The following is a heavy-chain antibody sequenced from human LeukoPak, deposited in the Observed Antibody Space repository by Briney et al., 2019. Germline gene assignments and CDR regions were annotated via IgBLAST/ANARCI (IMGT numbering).Heavy chain of an antibody. CDR3: ARDLFSARVPGQGSGSYEVDY. V-gene: IGHV1-2*02. CDR1: GYTFTGYY. D-gene: IGHD3-10*01. CDR2: INPNSGGT. Sequence: ASVKVSCKASGYTFTGYYMHWVRQAPGQGLEWMGWINPNSGGTNYAQKFQGRVTMTRDTSISTAYMELSRLRSEDTAVYYCARDLFSARVPGQGSGSYEVDYWGQGTLVTVSS. J-gene: IGHJ4*02.